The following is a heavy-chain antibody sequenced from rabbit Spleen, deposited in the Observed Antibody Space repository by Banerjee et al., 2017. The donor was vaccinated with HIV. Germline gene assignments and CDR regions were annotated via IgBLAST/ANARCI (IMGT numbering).Heavy chain of an antibody. CDR3: ARPDFTGGAVSIGYTRLDL. Sequence: EESGGDLVKPGAPLTLTCTASGVSFSFSNYMCWVRQAPGKGLEWIGCIDVGSSGFTYFANWAKGRFTISKTSSTTVTLQMTSLTAADTATYFCARPDFTGGAVSIGYTRLDLWGQGTLVTVS. J-gene: IGHJ3*01. CDR2: IDVGSSGFT. V-gene: IGHV1S40*01. CDR1: GVSFSFSNY. D-gene: IGHD1-1*01.